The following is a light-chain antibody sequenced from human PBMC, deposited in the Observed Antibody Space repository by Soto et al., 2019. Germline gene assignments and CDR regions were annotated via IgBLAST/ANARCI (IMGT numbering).Light chain of an antibody. Sequence: NFMLTQSHSVSESPGKTVTISCTRSSGNIASNYVQWYQQRPGSAPTTVIYEDNQRPSGVPDRFSGSIDSSSNSASLTISGLKTEDEADYYCQSYDSSNVVFGGGTKLTVL. CDR3: QSYDSSNVV. V-gene: IGLV6-57*04. CDR2: EDN. J-gene: IGLJ2*01. CDR1: SGNIASNY.